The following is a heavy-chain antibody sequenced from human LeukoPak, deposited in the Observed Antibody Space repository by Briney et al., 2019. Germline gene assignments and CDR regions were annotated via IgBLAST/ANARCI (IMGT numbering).Heavy chain of an antibody. J-gene: IGHJ4*02. CDR3: AKDWSRGYSDY. CDR1: GFTFSTYS. Sequence: GGSLRLSCAASGFTFSTYSMSCVRQAPGKGLEWVSTISGSVGNTYYADSVKGQFTISRDNSKNTLYLQMNSLRAEDTAVYYCAKDWSRGYSDYWGQGTLVTVSS. V-gene: IGHV3-23*01. CDR2: ISGSVGNT. D-gene: IGHD3-10*01.